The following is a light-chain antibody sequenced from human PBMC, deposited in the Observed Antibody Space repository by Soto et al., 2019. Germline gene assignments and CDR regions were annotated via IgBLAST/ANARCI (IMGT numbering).Light chain of an antibody. Sequence: QSVLTQSPSASASLGASVKLTCTLSSGHSHYAIAWHQQQPEKGPRYLMKLNNDGSHSKGDGIPDRFSGSSSGAERYLTIPSLQSVDEADYFCQTWGTGSVVFGGGTKLTVL. V-gene: IGLV4-69*01. J-gene: IGLJ2*01. CDR1: SGHSHYA. CDR2: LNNDGSH. CDR3: QTWGTGSVV.